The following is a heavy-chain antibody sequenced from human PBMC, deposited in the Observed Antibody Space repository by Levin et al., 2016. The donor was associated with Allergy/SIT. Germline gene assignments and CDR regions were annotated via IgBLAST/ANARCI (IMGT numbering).Heavy chain of an antibody. J-gene: IGHJ6*02. CDR3: ARDQVWSLVATIRSVNYYYYGMDV. Sequence: WIRQPPGKGLEWVSYISSSSSTIYYADSVKGRFTISRDNAKNSLYLQMNSLRAEDTAVYYCARDQVWSLVATIRSVNYYYYGMDVWGQGTTVTVSS. V-gene: IGHV3-48*01. D-gene: IGHD5-12*01. CDR2: ISSSSSTI.